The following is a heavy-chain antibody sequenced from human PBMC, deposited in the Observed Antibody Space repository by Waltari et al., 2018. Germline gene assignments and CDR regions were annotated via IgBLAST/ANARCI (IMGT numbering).Heavy chain of an antibody. CDR2: ISYDGSND. V-gene: IGHV3-30*01. CDR1: GFTFSSSA. D-gene: IGHD3-22*01. Sequence: QVQLVESGGGVVQPGRSLGLSCAASGFTFSSSAMQWVRQAPGKGLEWVAVISYDGSNDYYADSVKGRFTISRDNSKNTLFLQMISLRVEDTAVYYCVRGGPLSAIVVVIDPYYFEYWGQGTLVTVSS. CDR3: VRGGPLSAIVVVIDPYYFEY. J-gene: IGHJ4*02.